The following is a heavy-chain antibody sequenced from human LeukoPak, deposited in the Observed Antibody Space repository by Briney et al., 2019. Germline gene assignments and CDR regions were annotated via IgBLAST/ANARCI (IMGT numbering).Heavy chain of an antibody. J-gene: IGHJ4*02. CDR3: ARGGLGSWTFDS. Sequence: GGSPRLSCEASGFIFSTYSMNWVRQAPGMGLEWVSYISGSGSTKYYADSVMGRFTISRDSAKYSLYLEMNSLTDEDTAVYYCARGGLGSWTFDSWGQGILVTVSS. CDR2: ISGSGSTK. CDR1: GFIFSTYS. V-gene: IGHV3-48*02. D-gene: IGHD1-26*01.